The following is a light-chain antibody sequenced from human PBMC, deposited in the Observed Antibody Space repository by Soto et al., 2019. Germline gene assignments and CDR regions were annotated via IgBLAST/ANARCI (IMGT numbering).Light chain of an antibody. J-gene: IGLJ1*01. CDR1: SSDVAGYNS. V-gene: IGLV2-11*01. CDR3: CSYAGTYTV. Sequence: QSALTQPRSVSGSPGRSVTFSCTGTSSDVAGYNSVSWYQQHPGKAPKLMIYDVSKRPSGVPDRFSGSKSGNTASLTISGLQAEDEADYYCCSYAGTYTVFGTATKVTV. CDR2: DVS.